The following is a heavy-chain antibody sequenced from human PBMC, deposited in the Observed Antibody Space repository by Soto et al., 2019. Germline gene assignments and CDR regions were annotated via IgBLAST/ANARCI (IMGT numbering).Heavy chain of an antibody. Sequence: QITLKESGPTLVKPTQTLTLTCTFSGFSLSTTGVGVGWIRQPPGKALEWLGIIYWDDDKRLSPSLKSRLTITKYTSKNQVVLTMTNMDPVDTATYYCAHRLGYCSSTTCYASSNYFDYWGQGTLVTVSS. CDR2: IYWDDDK. CDR1: GFSLSTTGVG. J-gene: IGHJ4*02. D-gene: IGHD2-2*01. V-gene: IGHV2-5*02. CDR3: AHRLGYCSSTTCYASSNYFDY.